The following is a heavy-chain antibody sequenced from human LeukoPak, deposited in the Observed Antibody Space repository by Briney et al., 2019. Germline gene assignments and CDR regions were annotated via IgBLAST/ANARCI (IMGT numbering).Heavy chain of an antibody. CDR2: TNNSGST. Sequence: SETLSLTCAVYGGSFSGYYWSWIRQPPGKGLGWIGETNNSGSTNYNPSLKGRVTISVDTSKNQFSLKLSSVTAADTAVYYCARGRRLKIRSTSPSDYWGQGTLVTVSS. CDR1: GGSFSGYY. CDR3: ARGRRLKIRSTSPSDY. V-gene: IGHV4-34*01. J-gene: IGHJ4*02. D-gene: IGHD2-2*01.